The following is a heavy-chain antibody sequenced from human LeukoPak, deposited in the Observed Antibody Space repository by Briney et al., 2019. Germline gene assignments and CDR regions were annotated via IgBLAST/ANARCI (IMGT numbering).Heavy chain of an antibody. CDR1: GGSTSSSSYY. CDR3: ARPGGWLYNWFDP. V-gene: IGHV4-39*01. CDR2: IYYSGST. Sequence: PSETLSLTSTVSGGSTSSSSYYWGWIRQPPGKGLEWIGSIYYSGSTYYNPSLKSRVTISVDTSKNQFSLKLSSVTAADTAVYYCARPGGWLYNWFDPWGQGTLVTVSS. J-gene: IGHJ5*02. D-gene: IGHD2-15*01.